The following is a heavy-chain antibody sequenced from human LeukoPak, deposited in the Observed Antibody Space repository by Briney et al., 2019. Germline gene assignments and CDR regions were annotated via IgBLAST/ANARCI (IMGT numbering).Heavy chain of an antibody. J-gene: IGHJ2*01. D-gene: IGHD1-26*01. CDR1: GGSFSGYY. CDR3: ARWSGVVGTARGWYFDL. Sequence: SETLSLTCAVYGGSFSGYYWSWIRQPPGKGLEWIGEINHSGSTNYNPSLKSRVTISVDTSKNHFSLKLSSVTAADTAVYYCARWSGVVGTARGWYFDLWGRGTLVTVSS. CDR2: INHSGST. V-gene: IGHV4-34*01.